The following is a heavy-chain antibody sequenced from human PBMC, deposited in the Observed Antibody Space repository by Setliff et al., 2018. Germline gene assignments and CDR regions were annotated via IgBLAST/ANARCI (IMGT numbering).Heavy chain of an antibody. CDR2: VYSTGST. Sequence: PSETLSLTCNVSGASISSGSHYWSWIRQSAGEKPTWIGHVYSTGSTNYNPSFESRASISVDKSNNQFSLKMTSVTAADTAMYYCVRDRYGRNSDGSGVYNWFDTWGQGILVTVSS. D-gene: IGHD2-15*01. CDR1: GASISSGSHY. CDR3: VRDRYGRNSDGSGVYNWFDT. V-gene: IGHV4-61*09. J-gene: IGHJ5*01.